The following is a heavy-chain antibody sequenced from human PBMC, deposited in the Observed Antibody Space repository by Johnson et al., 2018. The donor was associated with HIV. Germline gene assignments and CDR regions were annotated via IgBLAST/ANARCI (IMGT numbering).Heavy chain of an antibody. CDR1: GFTFSDYA. Sequence: VQLVESGGGLVKPGRSLRLSCAASGFTFSDYAIHWVRQAPGKGLEWVANIKQDGSNKYYADSVKGRFTISRDNSKNTLYLQMNSLRAEDTAVYYCAKGTFAAFDIWGQGTMVTVSS. CDR3: AKGTFAAFDI. J-gene: IGHJ3*02. CDR2: IKQDGSNK. D-gene: IGHD3-10*01. V-gene: IGHV3-30*04.